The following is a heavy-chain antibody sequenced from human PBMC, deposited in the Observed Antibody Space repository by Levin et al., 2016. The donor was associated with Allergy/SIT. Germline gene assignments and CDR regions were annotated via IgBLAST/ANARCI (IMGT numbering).Heavy chain of an antibody. J-gene: IGHJ5*02. V-gene: IGHV1-18*01. Sequence: ASVKVSCKASGYTFTSYGISWVRQAPGQGLEWMGWISAYNGNTNYAQKLQGRVTITADESTSTAYMELSSLRSEDTAVYYCARGATVTHGRALNWFDPWGQGTLVTVSS. CDR1: GYTFTSYG. D-gene: IGHD4-17*01. CDR2: ISAYNGNT. CDR3: ARGATVTHGRALNWFDP.